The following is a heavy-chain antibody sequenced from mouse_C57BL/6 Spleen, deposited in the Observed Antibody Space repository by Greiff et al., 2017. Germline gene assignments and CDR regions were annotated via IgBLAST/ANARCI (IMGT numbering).Heavy chain of an antibody. CDR3: ARGDYDEYYAMDY. CDR1: GYTFTDYN. D-gene: IGHD2-4*01. V-gene: IGHV1-22*01. J-gene: IGHJ4*01. CDR2: INPNNGGT. Sequence: VQLQQSGPELVKPGASVKMSCKASGYTFTDYNMHWVKQSHGKSLEWIGYINPNNGGTSYNQKFKGKATLTVNKSSSTAYMELRSLTSEDSAVYYCARGDYDEYYAMDYWGQGTSVTVSS.